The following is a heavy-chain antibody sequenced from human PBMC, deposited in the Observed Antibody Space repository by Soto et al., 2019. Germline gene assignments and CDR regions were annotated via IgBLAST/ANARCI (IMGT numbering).Heavy chain of an antibody. CDR1: GFAFRSYN. V-gene: IGHV3-21*01. CDR2: ISSGSSNI. Sequence: EVQLVESGGGLVQPGGSLTLSCAGSGFAFRSYNMNWVRQPPGKGLEWVASISSGSSNIYYADSVKGRFTISRDNAKDSLYLQMDSLRADDSAEYYGPSATVVAGTFDFWGQGTLLTVSA. CDR3: PSATVVAGTFDF. D-gene: IGHD2-15*01. J-gene: IGHJ4*02.